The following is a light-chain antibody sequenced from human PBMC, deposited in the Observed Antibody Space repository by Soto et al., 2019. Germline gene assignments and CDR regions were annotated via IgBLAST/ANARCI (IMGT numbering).Light chain of an antibody. CDR2: EVS. Sequence: QSALTQPASVSGSPGQSITISCTGTSSDVGGYNYVSWFQQPPGKAPKLMIYEVSNRPSEVSNRFSGSKSGNTASLTISGLQAEDEADYYCSSYRSGNTLVFGGGTKLTVL. V-gene: IGLV2-14*01. CDR1: SSDVGGYNY. CDR3: SSYRSGNTLV. J-gene: IGLJ2*01.